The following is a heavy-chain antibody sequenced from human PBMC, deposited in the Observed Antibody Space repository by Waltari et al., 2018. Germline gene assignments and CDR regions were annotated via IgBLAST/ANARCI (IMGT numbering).Heavy chain of an antibody. D-gene: IGHD6-13*01. CDR1: GYTFTGYY. CDR2: IKPNSGGT. V-gene: IGHV1-2*06. Sequence: QVQLVQSGAEVKKPGASVKVSCKASGYTFTGYYMHWVRQAPGQGLEWMGRIKPNSGGTNYAPKFQGRVTMTRDTAIRTAYIELGRLRYGDTAVYYWGRARPIAAADYWGQGTLVTVSS. J-gene: IGHJ4*02. CDR3: GRARPIAAADY.